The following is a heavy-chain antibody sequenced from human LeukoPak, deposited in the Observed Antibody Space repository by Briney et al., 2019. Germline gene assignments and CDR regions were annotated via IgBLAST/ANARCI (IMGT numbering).Heavy chain of an antibody. Sequence: GGSLRLSCAASGYTFNTYDMHWVRQTTGQGLEWISGIDSSGGYTYYAGSVKGRFTISRENDKNSLYLHMNSLRVGDTAVYSCVRGGEIGLDYWGHGTLVTVSS. J-gene: IGHJ4*01. CDR1: GYTFNTYD. CDR2: IDSSGGYT. D-gene: IGHD3-16*01. V-gene: IGHV3-13*01. CDR3: VRGGEIGLDY.